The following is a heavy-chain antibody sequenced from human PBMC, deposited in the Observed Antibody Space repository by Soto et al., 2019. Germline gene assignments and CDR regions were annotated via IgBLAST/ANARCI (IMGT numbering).Heavy chain of an antibody. CDR1: GATFSGFA. V-gene: IGHV1-69*06. Sequence: QVQLVQSGAEVKKSGSSVKASCEASGATFSGFAINWLRQAPGQGPEWMGGIIPMFGAADYAQKFQGRLTITADKSTTTVFMELSRLRSDDTAVYYCARDATGSFGYFDLWGRGTLVTVSS. CDR3: ARDATGSFGYFDL. J-gene: IGHJ2*01. CDR2: IIPMFGAA.